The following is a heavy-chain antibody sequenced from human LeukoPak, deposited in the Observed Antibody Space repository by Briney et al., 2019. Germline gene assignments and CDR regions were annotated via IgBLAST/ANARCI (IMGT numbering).Heavy chain of an antibody. CDR3: TRDQTPYY. V-gene: IGHV3-72*01. Sequence: GGSLRLSCAASGFTFSDHYMDWVRQAPGKGLEWVGRTRNKAKNYTTEYAASVKGRFTISRDDSKSIAYLQMNSLKTEDTAVYYCTRDQTPYYWGQGTLVTVSS. CDR2: TRNKAKNYTT. J-gene: IGHJ4*02. CDR1: GFTFSDHY.